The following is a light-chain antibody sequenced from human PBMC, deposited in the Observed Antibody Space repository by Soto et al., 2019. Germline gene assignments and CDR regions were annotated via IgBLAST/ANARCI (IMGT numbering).Light chain of an antibody. CDR1: SNDVGHYNY. V-gene: IGLV2-14*01. CDR3: CSYAGTYSPV. Sequence: QSALTQPASVSGSPGQSITISCTGTSNDVGHYNYVSWYQQHPGKAPKLLIYEVSSRPSGVPDRFSGSKSGNTASLTISGLQADDEADYYCCSYAGTYSPVLGGGTKLTVL. J-gene: IGLJ2*01. CDR2: EVS.